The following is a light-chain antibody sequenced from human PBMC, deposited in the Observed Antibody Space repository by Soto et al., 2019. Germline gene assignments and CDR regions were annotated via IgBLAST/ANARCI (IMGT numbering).Light chain of an antibody. CDR2: GAS. V-gene: IGKV3-20*01. CDR3: QQYGSSPPYT. CDR1: QSVSSSY. Sequence: EIVLTQSPGTLSLSPGARATLSCRASQSVSSSYLAWYQQKPGQAPRLLIYGASSRATGIPDRFSGSGSGTDFTLTISRLEPEDGSVYYCQQYGSSPPYTFGQGTKLEIK. J-gene: IGKJ2*01.